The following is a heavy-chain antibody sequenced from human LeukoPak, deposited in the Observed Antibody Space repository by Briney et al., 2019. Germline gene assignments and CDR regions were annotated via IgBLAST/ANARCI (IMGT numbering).Heavy chain of an antibody. CDR2: IYPGDSDT. CDR1: GYSFTSYW. CDR3: ARQAREHSSYYGALFDF. D-gene: IGHD3-10*01. Sequence: HGEPLKISCKGSGYSFTSYWIGWVRQMPGKGLEWMGIIYPGDSDTRYSPSFQGQVTISTDESVSTAYLQWTSLRASDTAIYYCARQAREHSSYYGALFDFWGQGTMVTVSS. J-gene: IGHJ3*01. V-gene: IGHV5-51*01.